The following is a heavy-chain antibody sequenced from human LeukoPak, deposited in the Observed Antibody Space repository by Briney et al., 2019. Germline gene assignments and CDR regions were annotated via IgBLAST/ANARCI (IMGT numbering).Heavy chain of an antibody. D-gene: IGHD2-2*01. Sequence: ASVKVSCKASGYTFTSYGISWVRQAPGQGLEWMGWISAYNGNTNYAQKLQGRVTMTTDTSTSTAYMELRSLRSDDTAVYYCARADIVVVPADSRFDPWGQGTLVTVSS. J-gene: IGHJ5*02. CDR1: GYTFTSYG. CDR2: ISAYNGNT. CDR3: ARADIVVVPADSRFDP. V-gene: IGHV1-18*04.